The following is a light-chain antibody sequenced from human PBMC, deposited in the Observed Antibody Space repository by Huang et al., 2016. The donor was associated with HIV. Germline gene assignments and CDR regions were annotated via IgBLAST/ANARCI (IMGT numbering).Light chain of an antibody. J-gene: IGKJ2*01. CDR3: QQYDNSPYT. CDR2: GAA. CDR1: QSVSSNY. V-gene: IGKV3-20*01. Sequence: EIVLTQAPGTLSLSPGERATLSCRASQSVSSNYLAWYQQKPGQAPRLLIYGAASRATGIPERFSGSGSGTDFSLTISRLEPEDFAVYYCQQYDNSPYTFGQGTKLEIK.